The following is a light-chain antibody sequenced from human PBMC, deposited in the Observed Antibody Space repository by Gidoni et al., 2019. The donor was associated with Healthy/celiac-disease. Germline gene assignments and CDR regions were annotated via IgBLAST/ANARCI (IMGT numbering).Light chain of an antibody. V-gene: IGKV3-11*01. CDR1: QSVSSY. CDR2: DAS. Sequence: EIVLTQSPATLSLSPGESATLPCRASQSVSSYLAWYQQKPGQAPRLLIYDASNRATGIPARFSGSGSGTDFTLTISSLEPEDFAVYYCRQRSNWLTFGGGTKVEIK. CDR3: RQRSNWLT. J-gene: IGKJ4*01.